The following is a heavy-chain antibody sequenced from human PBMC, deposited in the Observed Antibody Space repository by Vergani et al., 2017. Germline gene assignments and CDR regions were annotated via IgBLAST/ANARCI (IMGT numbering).Heavy chain of an antibody. CDR1: GYTFTSYA. D-gene: IGHD2-2*02. J-gene: IGHJ6*02. Sequence: QVQLVQSGAEVKKPGASVKVSCKASGYTFTSYAMHWVRQAPGQRLEWMGRIIPILGIANYAQKFQGRVTITADKSTSTAYMELSSLRSEDTAVYYCARDADIVVVPAAITTYYYYGMDVWGQGTTVTVSS. CDR3: ARDADIVVVPAAITTYYYYGMDV. V-gene: IGHV1-69*04. CDR2: IIPILGIA.